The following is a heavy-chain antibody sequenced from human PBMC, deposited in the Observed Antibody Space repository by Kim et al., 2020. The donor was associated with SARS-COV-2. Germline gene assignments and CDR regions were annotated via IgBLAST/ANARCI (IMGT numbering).Heavy chain of an antibody. D-gene: IGHD3-3*01. CDR3: AKVDGDYDFWSGQNWFDP. CDR1: GFTFSSYA. V-gene: IGHV3-23*01. J-gene: IGHJ5*02. Sequence: GGSLRLSCAASGFTFSSYAMSWVRQAPGKGLEWDSAISGSGTSTYYADSVKGRFTISRDNSKNTLFLQMNSLRAEDTALYYCAKVDGDYDFWSGQNWFDPWGQGTLVSVSS. CDR2: ISGSGTST.